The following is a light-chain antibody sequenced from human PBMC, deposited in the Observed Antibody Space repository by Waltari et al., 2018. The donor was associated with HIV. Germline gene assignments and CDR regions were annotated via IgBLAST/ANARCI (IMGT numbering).Light chain of an antibody. CDR1: TSDIGGYNY. V-gene: IGLV2-14*03. CDR2: GVS. J-gene: IGLJ3*02. Sequence: QSALTQPASVSGSPGQSITISCNGTTSDIGGYNYVSWYQRHPDKAPTRIIFGVSNRPSGISSRFSGSKSVNTASLTIAGLQAEDEADYYCCSYTKLTTHYVLFGGGTKLTVL. CDR3: CSYTKLTTHYVL.